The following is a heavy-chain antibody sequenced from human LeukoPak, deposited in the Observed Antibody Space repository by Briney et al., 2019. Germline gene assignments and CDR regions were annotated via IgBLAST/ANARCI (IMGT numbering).Heavy chain of an antibody. J-gene: IGHJ4*02. Sequence: PGGSLRLSCAASGFTVSSNYMSWVRQAPGKGLEWVSVIYSGGSTYYADSVKGRFTISRDNSKNTLYLQMNSLRAEDTAVYYCAATYDFWSGYYPPWGQGTLVTVSS. V-gene: IGHV3-53*01. CDR2: IYSGGST. CDR3: AATYDFWSGYYPP. D-gene: IGHD3-3*01. CDR1: GFTVSSNY.